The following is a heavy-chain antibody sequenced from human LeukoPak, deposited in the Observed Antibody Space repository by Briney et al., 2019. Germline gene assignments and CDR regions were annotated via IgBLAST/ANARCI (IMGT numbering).Heavy chain of an antibody. CDR2: IYPGDSDT. J-gene: IGHJ4*02. D-gene: IGHD2-15*01. CDR1: GYSFTSYW. Sequence: GESLKISCKGSGYSFTSYWIGWVRQIPGKGLEWMGIIYPGDSDTRYSPSFQGQVTISADKSISTAYLQWSSLKASDTAMYYCARGGVGYCSGGSCYPDFGYWGEGTLVTVSS. CDR3: ARGGVGYCSGGSCYPDFGY. V-gene: IGHV5-51*01.